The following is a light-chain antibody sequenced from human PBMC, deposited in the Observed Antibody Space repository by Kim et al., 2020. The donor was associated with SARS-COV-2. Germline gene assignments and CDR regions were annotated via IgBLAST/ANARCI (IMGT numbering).Light chain of an antibody. CDR3: QQYDTDLWT. CDR1: QSSRSW. CDR2: KAS. Sequence: ASLGDKITTSCRASQSSRSWLSWHQQKPGKAPKLLIYKASNLQSGLASWFSGSVSGTGFTLTISIQQPVDFATYCCQQYDTDLWTFGQGTKVDIK. V-gene: IGKV1-5*03. J-gene: IGKJ1*01.